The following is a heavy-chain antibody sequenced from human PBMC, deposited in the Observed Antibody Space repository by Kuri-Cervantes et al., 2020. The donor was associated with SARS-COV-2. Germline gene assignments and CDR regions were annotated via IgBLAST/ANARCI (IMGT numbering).Heavy chain of an antibody. CDR2: ISWNSGSI. D-gene: IGHD1-7*01. CDR1: GFTFDDYA. V-gene: IGHV3-9*03. CDR3: AKGGYNWNYDAFDI. Sequence: SLKISFAASGFTFDDYAMHWVRQAPGKGLEWVSGISWNSGSIGYADSVKGRFTISRDNAKNSLYLQMNSLRAEDMALYYCAKGGYNWNYDAFDIWGQGTRVTGSS. J-gene: IGHJ3*02.